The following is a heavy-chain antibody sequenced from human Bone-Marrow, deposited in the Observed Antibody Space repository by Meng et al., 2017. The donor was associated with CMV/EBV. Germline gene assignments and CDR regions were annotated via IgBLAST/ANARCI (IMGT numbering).Heavy chain of an antibody. CDR3: ARAWGTQQLLTSLDY. Sequence: ASVKVSCKASGYSFTGHHIHWVRQTPGQGLEWMGWISPKSGDTNYAPKFQGRVTMTRDTSITTVYMELGSLTSDDTAVYHCARAWGTQQLLTSLDYWGQGPLVTVSS. J-gene: IGHJ4*02. D-gene: IGHD6-13*01. CDR1: GYSFTGHH. V-gene: IGHV1-2*02. CDR2: ISPKSGDT.